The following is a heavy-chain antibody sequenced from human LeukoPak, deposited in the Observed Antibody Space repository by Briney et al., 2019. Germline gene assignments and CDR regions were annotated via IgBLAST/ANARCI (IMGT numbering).Heavy chain of an antibody. V-gene: IGHV3-21*01. Sequence: GGSLRLSCAVSGFTFSGYSMNWVRQAPGKGLEWVSSISSSTAYIYYADSMKGRLTVSRDNAKNSLYLQMNSLRAEDTAVYYCARAHGDFSKTYYFDYWGQGTLVTVSS. CDR3: ARAHGDFSKTYYFDY. CDR2: ISSSTAYI. CDR1: GFTFSGYS. J-gene: IGHJ4*02. D-gene: IGHD4-17*01.